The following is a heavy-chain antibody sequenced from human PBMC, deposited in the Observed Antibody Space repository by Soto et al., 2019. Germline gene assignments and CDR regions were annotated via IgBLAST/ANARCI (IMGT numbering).Heavy chain of an antibody. D-gene: IGHD3-10*01. V-gene: IGHV1-8*01. CDR1: GYTFSNYD. CDR2: VNPNNGDT. Sequence: QVQLVQSGAELKKPGASVKVSCKASGYTFSNYDMNWVRQATGQGPEWIGWVNPNNGDTGYAQKFQGRVTLTTDIFTITAYMELTSLRSEDTAIYYCAKVSRKGSAIDFDYWGQGTLITVSS. CDR3: AKVSRKGSAIDFDY. J-gene: IGHJ4*02.